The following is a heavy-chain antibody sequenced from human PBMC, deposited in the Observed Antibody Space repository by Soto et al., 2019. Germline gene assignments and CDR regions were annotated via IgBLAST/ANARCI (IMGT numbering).Heavy chain of an antibody. D-gene: IGHD6-13*01. Sequence: GRSLRLSCAASGFTVSSNYMSWVRQAPGKGLEWVSVIYSGGSTYYADSVKGRFTISRDNSKNTLYLQMNSLRAEDTAVYYCARDSIAADDAFDIWGQGTMVTVSS. CDR2: IYSGGST. CDR1: GFTVSSNY. J-gene: IGHJ3*02. V-gene: IGHV3-53*01. CDR3: ARDSIAADDAFDI.